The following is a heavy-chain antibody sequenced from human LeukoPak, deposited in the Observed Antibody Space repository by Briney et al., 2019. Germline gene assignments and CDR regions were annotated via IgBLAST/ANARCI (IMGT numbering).Heavy chain of an antibody. J-gene: IGHJ4*02. V-gene: IGHV3-64*01. CDR2: ISSNGGST. CDR3: AKDLSQSIAAAGIPSSLDY. CDR1: GFIFSNYA. D-gene: IGHD6-13*01. Sequence: GGSLRLSCAASGFIFSNYAMHWVRQAPGKGLEYVSAISSNGGSTYYANSVKDRFTISRDNSKNTLYLQMNSLRAEDTAVYYCAKDLSQSIAAAGIPSSLDYWGQGTLVTVSS.